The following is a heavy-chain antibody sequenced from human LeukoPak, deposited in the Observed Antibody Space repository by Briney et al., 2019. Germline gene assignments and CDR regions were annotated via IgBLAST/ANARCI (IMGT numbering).Heavy chain of an antibody. CDR3: ARWANWNYYDSSGYYPADY. D-gene: IGHD3-22*01. CDR2: IYYSGST. V-gene: IGHV4-39*07. Sequence: PSETLSLTCTVSGGSISGSSYYWGWIRQPPGKGLEWIGSIYYSGSTYYSPSLKSRVTISVDTSKNQFSLKLSSVTAADTAVYYCARWANWNYYDSSGYYPADYWGQGTLVTVSS. J-gene: IGHJ4*02. CDR1: GGSISGSSYY.